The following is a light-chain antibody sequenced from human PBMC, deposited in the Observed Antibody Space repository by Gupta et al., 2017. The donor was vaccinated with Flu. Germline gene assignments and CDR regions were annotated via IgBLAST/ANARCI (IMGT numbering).Light chain of an antibody. J-gene: IGLJ3*02. CDR1: NIGSES. Sequence: SYVLTQPPSVSVAPGQTARISCGGNNIGSESVHWYQQKPGQAPVLVGFDDSDRPSGIPDRFSCSNSGNTDTLTISRVEAGDEADYDCQVWANSSDYPGVFGGGTKLTVL. CDR2: DDS. CDR3: QVWANSSDYPGV. V-gene: IGLV3-21*02.